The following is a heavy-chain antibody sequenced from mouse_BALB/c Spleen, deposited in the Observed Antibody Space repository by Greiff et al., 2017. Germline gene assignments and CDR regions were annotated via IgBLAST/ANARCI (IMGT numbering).Heavy chain of an antibody. Sequence: EVQGVESGGGLVKPGGSLKLSCAASGFTFSSYAMSWVRQTPEKRLEWVASISSGGSTYYPDSVKGRFTISRDNARNILYLQMSSLRSEDTAMYYCARRAGYFDYWGQGTTLTVSS. CDR1: GFTFSSYA. D-gene: IGHD3-3*01. J-gene: IGHJ2*01. V-gene: IGHV5-6-5*01. CDR3: ARRAGYFDY. CDR2: ISSGGST.